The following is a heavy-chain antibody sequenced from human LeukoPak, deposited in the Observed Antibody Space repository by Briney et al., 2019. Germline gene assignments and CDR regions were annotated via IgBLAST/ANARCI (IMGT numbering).Heavy chain of an antibody. V-gene: IGHV4-38-2*02. D-gene: IGHD3-10*01. J-gene: IGHJ4*02. Sequence: SETLSLTCTVSGYSISSGYYWGWIRPPPGKGLEWIGSIYHSGSTYYNPSLKSRVTISVDTSKNQFSLKLSSVTAADTAVYYCAREDKKYYGSGSYYSTFDYWGQGTLVTVSS. CDR3: AREDKKYYGSGSYYSTFDY. CDR1: GYSISSGYY. CDR2: IYHSGST.